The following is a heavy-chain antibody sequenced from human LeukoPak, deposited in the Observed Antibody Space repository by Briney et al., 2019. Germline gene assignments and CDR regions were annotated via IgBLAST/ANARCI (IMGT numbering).Heavy chain of an antibody. V-gene: IGHV4-30-2*01. J-gene: IGHJ4*01. CDR1: GGSISSGGYS. CDR3: AREPGIAVAGTGYYFDY. Sequence: PSQTLSLTCAVSGGSISSGGYSWSWIRQPPGKGLEWIGYIYHSGSTNYNPSLKSRVTISVDTSKNQFSLKLSSVTAADTAVYYCAREPGIAVAGTGYYFDYWGQEPWSPSPQ. D-gene: IGHD6-19*01. CDR2: IYHSGST.